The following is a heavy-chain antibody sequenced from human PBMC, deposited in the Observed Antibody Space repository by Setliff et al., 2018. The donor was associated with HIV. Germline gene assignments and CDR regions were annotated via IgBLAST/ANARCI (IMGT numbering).Heavy chain of an antibody. CDR2: INWNGDTT. V-gene: IGHV3-20*04. Sequence: GGSLRLSCAASGFTFDDYAMSWVRQVPGKGLEWVAGINWNGDTTGYADSVKGRLTISRDNAKNSLYLQMSSLRAEDTAFYYCARDDDIGRFDYWGQGTLVTVSS. CDR3: ARDDDIGRFDY. D-gene: IGHD5-12*01. J-gene: IGHJ4*02. CDR1: GFTFDDYA.